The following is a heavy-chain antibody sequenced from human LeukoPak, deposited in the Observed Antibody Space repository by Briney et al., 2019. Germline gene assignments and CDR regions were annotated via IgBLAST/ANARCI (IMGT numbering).Heavy chain of an antibody. V-gene: IGHV5-51*01. CDR1: GYSFTNYW. J-gene: IGHJ4*02. Sequence: GESLKISCKGSGYSFTNYWIAWVRQMPGKGLEWMGIVHPGDSDTRYSPSFQGQVTISADKSISTAYLQWSSLKASDTAMYYCARRSSSVDYWGQGTLVTVSS. D-gene: IGHD6-6*01. CDR3: ARRSSSVDY. CDR2: VHPGDSDT.